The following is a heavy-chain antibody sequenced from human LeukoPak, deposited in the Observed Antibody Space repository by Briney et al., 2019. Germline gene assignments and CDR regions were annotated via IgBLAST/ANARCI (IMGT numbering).Heavy chain of an antibody. D-gene: IGHD3-3*01. CDR3: ARVTIFGVVIDY. CDR2: IKQDGSEN. CDR1: GFTFSSYW. Sequence: GGALRLSCAASGFTFSSYWMSWVRQAPGKGLEWVANIKQDGSENYYVDSVKSRFTISRDNAKNSLYLQMNSLRAEDTAVYYCARVTIFGVVIDYWGQGTLVTVSS. V-gene: IGHV3-7*01. J-gene: IGHJ4*02.